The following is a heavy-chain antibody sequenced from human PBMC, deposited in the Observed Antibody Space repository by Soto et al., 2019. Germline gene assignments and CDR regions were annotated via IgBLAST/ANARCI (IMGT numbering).Heavy chain of an antibody. CDR2: IYWNDDK. V-gene: IGHV2-5*01. D-gene: IGHD5-12*01. CDR1: GFPLSTSGVG. J-gene: IGHJ3*02. CDR3: AHPRWAVAPIWVNDVFDI. Sequence: SGPTLVNPTQTLTLTCTFPGFPLSTSGVGVGWIRQPPGKALEWLALIYWNDDKRYSPSLKSRLTITKDTSKNQVVLTMTNMDPLDTATYYCAHPRWAVAPIWVNDVFDIWGQVPTGTFSS.